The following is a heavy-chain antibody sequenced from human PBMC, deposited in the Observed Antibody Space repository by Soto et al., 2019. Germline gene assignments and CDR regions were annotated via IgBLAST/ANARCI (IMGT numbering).Heavy chain of an antibody. CDR3: ARGGGSGSYYHY. V-gene: IGHV1-69*02. J-gene: IGHJ4*02. CDR2: IIPILGIA. D-gene: IGHD3-10*01. Sequence: QVQLVQSGAEVKKPGSSVKVSCKASGGTFSSYTISWVRQAPGQGLEWMGRIIPILGIANYAQKFQGRVTITADKSTSAAEMELRSLRSEDTAVYYCARGGGSGSYYHYWGQGTLVTVSS. CDR1: GGTFSSYT.